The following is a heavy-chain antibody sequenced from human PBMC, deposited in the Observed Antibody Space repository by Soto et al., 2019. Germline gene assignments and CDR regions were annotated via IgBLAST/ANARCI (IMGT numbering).Heavy chain of an antibody. Sequence: SETLSLTCAVYGGSFSGYYWSWIRQPPGKGLEWIGEINHSGSTNYNPSLKSRVTISVDTSKNQFSLKLSSVTAADTAVYYCARGGRTYYYDSRYNWFDPWGQGTLVTVSS. D-gene: IGHD3-22*01. CDR1: GGSFSGYY. CDR3: ARGGRTYYYDSRYNWFDP. J-gene: IGHJ5*02. V-gene: IGHV4-34*01. CDR2: INHSGST.